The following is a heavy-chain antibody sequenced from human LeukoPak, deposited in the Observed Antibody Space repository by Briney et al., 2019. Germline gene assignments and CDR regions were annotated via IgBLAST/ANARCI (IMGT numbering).Heavy chain of an antibody. Sequence: ASVKVSCKASGYTFTGYYMHWVRQAPGQGLEWMGWIDPNSGGTNYAQKFQGRATMTRDTSISTAYMELSRLRSDDTAVYYCARDLVLLWFGDRFHYYCYYGMDVWGQGTTVTVSS. CDR2: IDPNSGGT. D-gene: IGHD3-10*01. V-gene: IGHV1-2*02. CDR1: GYTFTGYY. J-gene: IGHJ6*02. CDR3: ARDLVLLWFGDRFHYYCYYGMDV.